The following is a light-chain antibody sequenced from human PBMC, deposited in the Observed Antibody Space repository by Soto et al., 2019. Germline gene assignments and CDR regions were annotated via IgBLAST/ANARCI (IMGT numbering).Light chain of an antibody. CDR3: QQYNNLPFT. CDR1: QDITNY. J-gene: IGKJ3*01. Sequence: DIQMTQSPSSLSASVGDRVTITCQASQDITNYLTWYQQKPGKAPKLLIYDASNLERGVPSRFSGSGSGTDFTFTISSLQPEDIATYYCQQYNNLPFTFGPGTKVDIK. V-gene: IGKV1-33*01. CDR2: DAS.